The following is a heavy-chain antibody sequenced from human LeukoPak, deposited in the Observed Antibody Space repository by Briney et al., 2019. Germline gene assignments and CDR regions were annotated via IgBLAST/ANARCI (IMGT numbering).Heavy chain of an antibody. J-gene: IGHJ6*02. Sequence: SETLSLTCAVYGGSFSGYYWSWIRQPPGKGLGWIGEINHSGSTNYNPSLKSRVTISVDTSKNQFSLKLSSVTAADTAVYYCARGSAIFANYYYYGMDVWGQGTTVTVSS. V-gene: IGHV4-34*01. CDR3: ARGSAIFANYYYYGMDV. D-gene: IGHD2-2*02. CDR1: GGSFSGYY. CDR2: INHSGST.